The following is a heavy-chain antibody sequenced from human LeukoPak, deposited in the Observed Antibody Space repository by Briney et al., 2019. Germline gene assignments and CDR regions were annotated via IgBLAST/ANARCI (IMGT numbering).Heavy chain of an antibody. J-gene: IGHJ4*02. CDR3: ARDHGYCSGGSCYEFDS. D-gene: IGHD2-15*01. Sequence: PSETLSLTCDVSGGSISSSNWWSWVRQPPGKGLEWIGEIYYTGRTNYNSSLKSRVTMSVDKSKNQFSLSLTSVTAADTAVYYCARDHGYCSGGSCYEFDSWGQGTLVTVSS. CDR2: IYYTGRT. CDR1: GGSISSSNW. V-gene: IGHV4-4*02.